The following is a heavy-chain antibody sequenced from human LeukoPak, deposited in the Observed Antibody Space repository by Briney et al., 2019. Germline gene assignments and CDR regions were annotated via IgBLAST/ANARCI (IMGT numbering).Heavy chain of an antibody. J-gene: IGHJ3*02. CDR3: ARGGNWAEGPRDAFDI. V-gene: IGHV4-39*07. CDR2: IYYSGST. Sequence: SETLSLTCTVSGGSISSSSYYWGWIRQPPGKGLEWIGSIYYSGSTYYNPSLKSRVTISVDTSKNQFSLKLSSVTAADTAVYYCARGGNWAEGPRDAFDIWGQGTMVTVSS. D-gene: IGHD2/OR15-2a*01. CDR1: GGSISSSSYY.